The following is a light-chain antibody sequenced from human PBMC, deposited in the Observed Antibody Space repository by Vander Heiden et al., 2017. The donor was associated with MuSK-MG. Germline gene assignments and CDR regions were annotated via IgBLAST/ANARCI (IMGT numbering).Light chain of an antibody. Sequence: EIVLTQSPGTLSLSPGERATLSFSASQTVAISYLAWYQQKPGQAPRLLIYGASSMHTGIPDRFSGSGSGTDFTLTISRLESEDFAMYYCQQYASEHKWSFGQGTKVEVK. CDR3: QQYASEHKWS. V-gene: IGKV3-20*01. J-gene: IGKJ1*01. CDR2: GAS. CDR1: QTVAISY.